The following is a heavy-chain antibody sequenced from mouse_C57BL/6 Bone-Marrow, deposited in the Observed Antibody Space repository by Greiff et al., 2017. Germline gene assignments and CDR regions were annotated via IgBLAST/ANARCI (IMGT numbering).Heavy chain of an antibody. Sequence: VQLKESGAELVKPGASVKISCKASGYAFSSYWMNWVKQRPGKGLEWIGQIYPGDGDTNYNGKFKGKATLTADKSSSTAYMQLSSLTSEDSAVYFCTRGRYWYFDVWGTGTTVTVSS. CDR1: GYAFSSYW. J-gene: IGHJ1*03. CDR3: TRGRYWYFDV. V-gene: IGHV1-80*01. CDR2: IYPGDGDT.